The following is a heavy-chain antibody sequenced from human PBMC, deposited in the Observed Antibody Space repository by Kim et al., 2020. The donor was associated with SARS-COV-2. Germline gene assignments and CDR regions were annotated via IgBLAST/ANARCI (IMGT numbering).Heavy chain of an antibody. CDR3: ARAIITMIVVVGAFDI. Sequence: LKSRVTISVATSKNPFSLKLSSVTAADTAVYYCARAIITMIVVVGAFDIWGQGTMVTVSS. D-gene: IGHD3-22*01. J-gene: IGHJ3*02. V-gene: IGHV4-31*02.